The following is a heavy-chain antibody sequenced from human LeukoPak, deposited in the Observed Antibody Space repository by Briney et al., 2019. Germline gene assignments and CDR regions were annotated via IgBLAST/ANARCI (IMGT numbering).Heavy chain of an antibody. V-gene: IGHV3-48*04. J-gene: IGHJ4*02. Sequence: GGSLRLSCAASGFTFSSYGMHWVRQAPGKGLEWVSYISSSGSTIYYADSVKGRFTISRDNAKNSLYLQMNSLRAEDTAVYYCARVKGGFGELFSPYDYWGQGTLVTVSS. CDR2: ISSSGSTI. CDR3: ARVKGGFGELFSPYDY. D-gene: IGHD3-10*01. CDR1: GFTFSSYG.